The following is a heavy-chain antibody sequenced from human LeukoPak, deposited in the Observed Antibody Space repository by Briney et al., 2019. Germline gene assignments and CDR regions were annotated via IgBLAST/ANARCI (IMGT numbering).Heavy chain of an antibody. CDR1: GGSISSSNW. V-gene: IGHV4-4*02. CDR3: ARIAAAGIYYYYYYMDV. J-gene: IGHJ6*03. Sequence: PSETLSLTCAVSGGSISSSNWWSWVRQPPGKGLEWIGEIYHSGSTNYNPSLKSRVTISVDTSKNQFSLKLSSVTAADTAVYYCARIAAAGIYYYYYYMDVWGKGTTVTISS. CDR2: IYHSGST. D-gene: IGHD6-13*01.